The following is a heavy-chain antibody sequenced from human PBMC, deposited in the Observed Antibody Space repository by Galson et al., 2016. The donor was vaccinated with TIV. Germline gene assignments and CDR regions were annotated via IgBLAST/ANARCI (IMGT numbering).Heavy chain of an antibody. Sequence: SVKVSCKASGDSLSSYTINWVRQAPGQGLEWMGGIVPIVGSISKVQRFQGRLTITADESTSNAYMELTSLTSDDTAVYYCARSGDRGGYMDVWGKGTTVTVSS. CDR2: IVPIVGSI. V-gene: IGHV1-69*13. D-gene: IGHD3-10*01. CDR1: GDSLSSYT. J-gene: IGHJ6*03. CDR3: ARSGDRGGYMDV.